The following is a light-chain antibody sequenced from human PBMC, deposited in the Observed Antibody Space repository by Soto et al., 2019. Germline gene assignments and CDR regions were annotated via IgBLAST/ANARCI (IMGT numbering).Light chain of an antibody. CDR2: HAS. J-gene: IGKJ4*01. CDR3: QQYNNWPLT. Sequence: EIVMTQSPATLSVSPGERATLSCRASQSVSSNLAWYQQKPGQAPRLLIYHASTRATGIPARFSGSGSGTEFTLTISSLQSEDFAVFSCQQYNNWPLTFGGGTKVDIK. CDR1: QSVSSN. V-gene: IGKV3-15*01.